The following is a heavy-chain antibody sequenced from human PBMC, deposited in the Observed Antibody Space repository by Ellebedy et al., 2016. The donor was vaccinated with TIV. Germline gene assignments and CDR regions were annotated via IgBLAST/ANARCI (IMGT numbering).Heavy chain of an antibody. D-gene: IGHD3-3*01. CDR1: GFSFSSYG. J-gene: IGHJ4*02. CDR3: AKNNGFWSGYYTPDERPFDF. CDR2: ISSSSNDI. V-gene: IGHV3-21*01. Sequence: GGSLRLSCAASGFSFSSYGINWVRQAPGMGLEWVSFISSSSNDISYADSVKGRFTISIDNAKNSVYLQMNSLRVEDTAVYYCAKNNGFWSGYYTPDERPFDFWGQGTLVTVSS.